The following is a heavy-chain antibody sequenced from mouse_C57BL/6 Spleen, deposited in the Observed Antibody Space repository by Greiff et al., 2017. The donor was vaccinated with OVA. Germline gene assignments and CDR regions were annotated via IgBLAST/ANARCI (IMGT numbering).Heavy chain of an antibody. V-gene: IGHV14-2*01. CDR1: GFNIKDYY. Sequence: VQLQQSGAELVKPGASVKLSCTASGFNIKDYYMHWVKQRTEQGLEWIGRIDPVDGETKYAPKFQGKATITADTSANTDYLQLSSLTSEDTDVYECARGITTYWYFDVWGTGTTVTVSS. CDR2: IDPVDGET. CDR3: ARGITTYWYFDV. J-gene: IGHJ1*03. D-gene: IGHD5-2*01.